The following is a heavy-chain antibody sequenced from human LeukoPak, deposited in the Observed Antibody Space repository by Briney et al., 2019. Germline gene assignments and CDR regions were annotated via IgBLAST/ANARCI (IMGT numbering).Heavy chain of an antibody. CDR3: ARGDGIAAAGTRFDP. CDR1: GFTFSSYS. V-gene: IGHV3-21*01. J-gene: IGHJ5*02. Sequence: GGSLRLSCAASGFTFSSYSMNWVRQAPGKGLEWVSSISSSSSYIYYADSVKGRFTISRDNAKNSLYLQMNSLRAEDTAVYYCARGDGIAAAGTRFDPWGQGTLVTVSS. CDR2: ISSSSSYI. D-gene: IGHD6-13*01.